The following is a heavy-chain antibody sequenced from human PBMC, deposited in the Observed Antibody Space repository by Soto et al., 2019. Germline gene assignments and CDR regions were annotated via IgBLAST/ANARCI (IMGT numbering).Heavy chain of an antibody. J-gene: IGHJ6*02. CDR2: MNPNSGNT. V-gene: IGHV1-8*02. CDR1: GYTFTSYD. CDR3: ARGSLSLYFDWLRLNYYGMDV. Sequence: ASVKVSCKASGYTFTSYDINWVRQATGQGLEWMGWMNPNSGNTGYAQKFQGRVTMTRNTSISTAYMELSSLRSEDAAVYYCARGSLSLYFDWLRLNYYGMDVWGQGTTVTVSS. D-gene: IGHD3-9*01.